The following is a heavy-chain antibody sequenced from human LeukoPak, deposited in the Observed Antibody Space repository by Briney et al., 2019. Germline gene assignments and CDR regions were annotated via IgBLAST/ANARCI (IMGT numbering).Heavy chain of an antibody. D-gene: IGHD2-21*02. Sequence: TLSLTCTVSGGSISSGGYYWSWIRQHPGKGLEWIGYIYYSGGTYYNPSLKSRVTISVDTSKNQFSLKLSSVTAADTAVYYCASANCGGDCYVDYWGQGTLVTVSS. V-gene: IGHV4-31*03. CDR3: ASANCGGDCYVDY. CDR2: IYYSGGT. J-gene: IGHJ4*02. CDR1: GGSISSGGYY.